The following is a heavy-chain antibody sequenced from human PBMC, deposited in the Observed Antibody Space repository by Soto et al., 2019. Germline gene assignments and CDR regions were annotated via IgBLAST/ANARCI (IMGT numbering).Heavy chain of an antibody. Sequence: ASVKVSCKASGYTFNNYALHWVRQAPGQRPEWMGWINCVNGDTKYSQKFQGRVSITRDTSASTAYMELSSLRYEDTAVYYCARGNGYDVDFWGQGTLVTVSS. CDR3: ARGNGYDVDF. CDR2: INCVNGDT. CDR1: GYTFNNYA. V-gene: IGHV1-3*01. J-gene: IGHJ4*02. D-gene: IGHD5-12*01.